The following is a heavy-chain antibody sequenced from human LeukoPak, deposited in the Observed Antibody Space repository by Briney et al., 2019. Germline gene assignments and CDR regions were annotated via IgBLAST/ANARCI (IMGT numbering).Heavy chain of an antibody. D-gene: IGHD2-15*01. Sequence: GGSLRLSCAASGFTFSSHDMNWVRQAPGKGLEWVSSITTATSSYIYYADSVKGRFTISRDDAKNSLYLQMDSLRAEDTAVHYCARDYGGPHYFDYWGQGTLVTVSS. CDR1: GFTFSSHD. CDR2: ITTATSSYI. V-gene: IGHV3-21*01. CDR3: ARDYGGPHYFDY. J-gene: IGHJ4*02.